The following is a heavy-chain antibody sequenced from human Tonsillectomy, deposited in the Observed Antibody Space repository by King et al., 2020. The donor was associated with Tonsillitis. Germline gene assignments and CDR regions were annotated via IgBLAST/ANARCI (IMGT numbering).Heavy chain of an antibody. CDR1: GFTFSTYD. Sequence: VQLVESGGGLVQPGGSLRLSCAASGFTFSTYDMSWVRQAPGKGLEWVSGISGSDGTSNYADSVKGRFTISRDKSNNTLYLQMNGLRAEDTAVYYCAKAGDYSDYDCFDPWGQGTLVTVSS. V-gene: IGHV3-23*04. D-gene: IGHD4-11*01. J-gene: IGHJ5*02. CDR2: ISGSDGTS. CDR3: AKAGDYSDYDCFDP.